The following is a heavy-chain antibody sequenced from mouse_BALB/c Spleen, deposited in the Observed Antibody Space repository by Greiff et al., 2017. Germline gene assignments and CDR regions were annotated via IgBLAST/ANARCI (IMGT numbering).Heavy chain of an antibody. Sequence: EVKVVESGGGLVKPGGSLKLSCAASGFTFSSYAMSWVRQTPEKRLEWVASISSGGSTYYPDSVKGRFTISRDNARNILYLQMSSLRSEDTAMYYCAREYYDYYAMDYWGQGTSVTVSS. CDR2: ISSGGST. J-gene: IGHJ4*01. CDR3: AREYYDYYAMDY. CDR1: GFTFSSYA. D-gene: IGHD2-4*01. V-gene: IGHV5-6-5*01.